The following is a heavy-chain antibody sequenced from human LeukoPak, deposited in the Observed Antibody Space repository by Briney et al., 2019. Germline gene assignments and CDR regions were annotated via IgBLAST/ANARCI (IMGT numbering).Heavy chain of an antibody. CDR3: ARDHRSTSYDSSGYVDY. J-gene: IGHJ4*02. CDR1: GYTFTSYD. CDR2: MNPNSGNT. D-gene: IGHD3-22*01. Sequence: EASVKVSCKASGYTFTSYDINWVRQATGQGLEWMGWMNPNSGNTGYAQKFQGRVTMTRNTSISTAYMELSSLRSEDTAVYYCARDHRSTSYDSSGYVDYWGQGTLVTVSS. V-gene: IGHV1-8*01.